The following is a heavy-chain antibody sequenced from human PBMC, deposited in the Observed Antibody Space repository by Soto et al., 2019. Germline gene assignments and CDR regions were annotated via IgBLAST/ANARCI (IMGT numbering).Heavy chain of an antibody. D-gene: IGHD4-17*01. J-gene: IGHJ4*02. CDR1: GYPFGGYA. CDR3: ARPSTAYGDYGWSLAY. Sequence: QVQLVQSGAEVKKPGASVKVSCKASGYPFGGYAIGWVRQAPGQGLEWMGWVSAHTGDSGYAQRFQGRVTLTTETSTSTADRELRGLRSDDTAVYYWARPSTAYGDYGWSLAYWGQGTLVTVSS. CDR2: VSAHTGDS. V-gene: IGHV1-18*01.